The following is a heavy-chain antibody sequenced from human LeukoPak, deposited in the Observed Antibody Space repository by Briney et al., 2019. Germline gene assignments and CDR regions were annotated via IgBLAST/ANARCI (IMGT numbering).Heavy chain of an antibody. CDR1: GFTFSDCV. CDR3: AKAGPASSDYLNWFDP. J-gene: IGHJ5*02. Sequence: GGSLRLSCAASGFTFSDCVMSWLRQAPGKGLEWVSVISGSGGSTYYADSVKGRFTISRDNSKNTLYLQMNSLRVEDTAVYYCAKAGPASSDYLNWFDPWGQGTLVTVSS. CDR2: ISGSGGST. D-gene: IGHD3-22*01. V-gene: IGHV3-23*01.